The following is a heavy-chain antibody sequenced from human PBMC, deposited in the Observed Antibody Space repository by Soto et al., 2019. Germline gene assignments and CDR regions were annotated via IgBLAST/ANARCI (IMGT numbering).Heavy chain of an antibody. CDR2: IYYSGST. Sequence: QVQLQESGPGLVKPSETLSLTCTVSGGSVSSGSYHWSWIRQPPGRGLEWIGYIYYSGSTNYNPSLKSRVTISVDTSKNQFSLKLSSVTAADTAVYYCARPLYSYGPMDVWGQGTTVTVSS. CDR1: GGSVSSGSYH. CDR3: ARPLYSYGPMDV. D-gene: IGHD5-18*01. V-gene: IGHV4-61*01. J-gene: IGHJ6*02.